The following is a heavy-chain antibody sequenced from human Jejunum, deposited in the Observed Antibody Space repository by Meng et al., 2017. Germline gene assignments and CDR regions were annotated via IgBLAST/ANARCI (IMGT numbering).Heavy chain of an antibody. V-gene: IGHV3-21*01. J-gene: IGHJ4*02. Sequence: GESLKISCAASGFTFSSNCINWVRQAPGRGLEWVSSISGSGTYIYYADSVKGRFTISRDNAKNSLYLQMNRLRAEDTAVYYCASRGDCSGGRCPFDYWGQGTLVTVSS. D-gene: IGHD2-15*01. CDR2: ISGSGTYI. CDR3: ASRGDCSGGRCPFDY. CDR1: GFTFSSNC.